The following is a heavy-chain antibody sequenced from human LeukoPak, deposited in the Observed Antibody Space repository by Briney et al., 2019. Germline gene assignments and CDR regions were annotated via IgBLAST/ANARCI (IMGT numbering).Heavy chain of an antibody. CDR2: ISGSGGST. V-gene: IGHV3-23*01. CDR1: GFTVSSNY. CDR3: AKDKGYSSGWPFDY. J-gene: IGHJ4*02. Sequence: GGSLRLSCAASGFTVSSNYMMWVRQAPGKGLEWVSAISGSGGSTYYADSVKGRFTISRDNSKNTLYLQMNSLRAEDTAVYYCAKDKGYSSGWPFDYWGQGTLVTVSS. D-gene: IGHD6-19*01.